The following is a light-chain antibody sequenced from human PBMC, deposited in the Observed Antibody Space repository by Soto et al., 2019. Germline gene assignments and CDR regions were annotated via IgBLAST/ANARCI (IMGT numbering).Light chain of an antibody. J-gene: IGLJ1*01. CDR3: SSHTSGSTRV. CDR2: EVT. CDR1: SSDVGGYDY. V-gene: IGLV2-14*01. Sequence: LSQPASVSGSPGQSIAISCTGTSSDVGGYDYVSWYQQHPDKAPKLMIYEVTKRPSGVSNRFSGSKSGNTASLTISGLQPEDEADYYCSSHTSGSTRVFGSGTKLTVL.